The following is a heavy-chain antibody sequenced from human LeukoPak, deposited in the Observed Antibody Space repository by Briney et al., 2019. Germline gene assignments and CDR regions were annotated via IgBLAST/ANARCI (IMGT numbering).Heavy chain of an antibody. D-gene: IGHD2-15*01. J-gene: IGHJ5*02. CDR3: ARSADIVVVVAATPAPFDP. V-gene: IGHV4-34*01. CDR2: INHSGST. Sequence: SETLSLTCAVYGGSFSGYYWSWIRQPPGKGLEWIGEINHSGSTNYNPSLKSRVTISVDKSKNQFSLKLSSVTAAGTAVYYCARSADIVVVVAATPAPFDPWGQGTLVTVSS. CDR1: GGSFSGYY.